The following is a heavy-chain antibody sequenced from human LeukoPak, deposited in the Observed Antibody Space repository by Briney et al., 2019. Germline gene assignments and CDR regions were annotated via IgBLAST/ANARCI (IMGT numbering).Heavy chain of an antibody. CDR3: ARRGGYYGSGRPFDY. Sequence: SETLSLTCAVYGGSFSGYYWSWIRQPPGKGLEWIGEINHSGSTNYNPSLKSRVTISVDTSKNQFSLKLSSVTAADTAVYYCARRGGYYGSGRPFDYWGQGTLVTVSS. V-gene: IGHV4-34*01. J-gene: IGHJ4*02. CDR1: GGSFSGYY. D-gene: IGHD3-10*01. CDR2: INHSGST.